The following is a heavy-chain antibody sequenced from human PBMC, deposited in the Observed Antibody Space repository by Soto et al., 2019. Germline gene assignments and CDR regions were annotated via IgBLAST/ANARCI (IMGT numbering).Heavy chain of an antibody. Sequence: SETLSLTCSVSGDSIYSRYWSWIRQPPGKGLERIGYIDYVGSTNYAPSLQSRVTMSVDTSKNQVSLKLRYVTAADTAVYYCVRQRGNYFDFWGQGTLVTASS. CDR1: GDSIYSRY. CDR2: IDYVGST. J-gene: IGHJ4*02. V-gene: IGHV4-59*11. D-gene: IGHD3-10*01. CDR3: VRQRGNYFDF.